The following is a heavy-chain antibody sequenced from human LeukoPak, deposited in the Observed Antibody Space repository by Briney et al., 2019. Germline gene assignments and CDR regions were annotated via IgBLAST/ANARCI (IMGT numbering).Heavy chain of an antibody. CDR1: GGSISSGDYY. D-gene: IGHD2-2*02. Sequence: ASETLSLTCTVSGGSISSGDYYWSWIRQPPGKGLEWIGYIYYSGSTYYNPSLKSRVTISVDTSKNQFSLKLSSVTAADTAVYYCARGRGGNCSSTSCYTYFDYWGQGALVTVSS. J-gene: IGHJ4*02. CDR2: IYYSGST. CDR3: ARGRGGNCSSTSCYTYFDY. V-gene: IGHV4-30-4*08.